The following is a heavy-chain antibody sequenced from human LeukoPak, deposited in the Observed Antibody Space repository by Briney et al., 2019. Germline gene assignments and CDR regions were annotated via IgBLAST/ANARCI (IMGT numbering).Heavy chain of an antibody. Sequence: VASVKVSCKASGGTFTSYAISWVRQAPGQGLEWMGGIIPIFGRANYAQKFQGRVTITTDESTSTAYMELSSLTSEDTAVYYCARGYCGGDCYPRRVVHDAFDIWGQGTMVTVSS. V-gene: IGHV1-69*05. CDR3: ARGYCGGDCYPRRVVHDAFDI. D-gene: IGHD2-21*02. J-gene: IGHJ3*02. CDR1: GGTFTSYA. CDR2: IIPIFGRA.